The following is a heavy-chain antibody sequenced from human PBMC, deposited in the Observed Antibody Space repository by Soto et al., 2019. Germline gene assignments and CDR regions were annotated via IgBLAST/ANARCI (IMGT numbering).Heavy chain of an antibody. V-gene: IGHV3-53*01. CDR2: IYSGGTT. Sequence: GEPLTLSGTASGLSVRSNHMNWVRQAPGKGLEWVSLIYSGGTTYYADSVKGRFIISRDNSKNTLYLQMNSLRAEDTAVYYCARILNRAPTNWGRGTLVPV. CDR3: ARILNRAPTN. J-gene: IGHJ4*02. CDR1: GLSVRSNH.